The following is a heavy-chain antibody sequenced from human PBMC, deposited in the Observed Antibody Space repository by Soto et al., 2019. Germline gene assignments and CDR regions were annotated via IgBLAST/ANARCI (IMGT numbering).Heavy chain of an antibody. CDR3: ARDAPEEAPY. V-gene: IGHV4-31*03. CDR1: GGPIINGDTY. Sequence: QVQLQESGPGLVKPSQTLSLTCTVSGGPIINGDTYLDWIRQHPEKGLEWMGYINYRGTTNHTPAHKSRILISIDTSKNQFSLSLTSVTAADTAVYYCARDAPEEAPYWGQGTLVTVSS. D-gene: IGHD2-2*01. CDR2: INYRGTT. J-gene: IGHJ4*02.